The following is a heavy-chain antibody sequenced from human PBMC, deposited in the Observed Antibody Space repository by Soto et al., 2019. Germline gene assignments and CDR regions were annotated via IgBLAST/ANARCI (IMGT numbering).Heavy chain of an antibody. CDR1: GFTFSSYG. D-gene: IGHD6-13*01. J-gene: IGHJ6*02. CDR2: IWYDGSNK. CDR3: ARVRGSSWYDYYGMDV. Sequence: QVQLVESGGGVVQPGRSLRLSCAASGFTFSSYGMHWVRQAPGKGLEWVAVIWYDGSNKYYADSVKGRFTISRDNSNNTRYLQMNSLRAEDTAVYYCARVRGSSWYDYYGMDVWGQGTTVTVSS. V-gene: IGHV3-33*01.